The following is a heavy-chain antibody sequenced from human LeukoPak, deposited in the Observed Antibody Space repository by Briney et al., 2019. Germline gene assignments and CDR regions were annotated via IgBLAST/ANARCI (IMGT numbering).Heavy chain of an antibody. J-gene: IGHJ4*02. Sequence: AASVKVSCKASGGTFSSYAISWVRQAPGQGLEWMGGIIPIFGTANYAQKFQGRVTITADESTSTAYMELRSLRSDDTAVYYCARDTFPSFDYWGQGTLVTVSS. CDR3: ARDTFPSFDY. CDR1: GGTFSSYA. CDR2: IIPIFGTA. V-gene: IGHV1-69*13.